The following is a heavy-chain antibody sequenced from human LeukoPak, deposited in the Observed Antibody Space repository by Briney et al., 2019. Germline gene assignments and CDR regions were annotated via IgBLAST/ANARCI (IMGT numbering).Heavy chain of an antibody. CDR1: GGSISSGSYY. CDR2: IYCSGST. V-gene: IGHV4-39*01. J-gene: IGHJ4*02. Sequence: SETLSLTCTVSGGSISSGSYYWGWIRQPPGRGLEWIGSIYCSGSTYYNPSLKSRVTISVDTSKNQFSLKLSSVTASDTAVYYCASPKLHGEIDYWGQGTLVTVSS. D-gene: IGHD4-17*01. CDR3: ASPKLHGEIDY.